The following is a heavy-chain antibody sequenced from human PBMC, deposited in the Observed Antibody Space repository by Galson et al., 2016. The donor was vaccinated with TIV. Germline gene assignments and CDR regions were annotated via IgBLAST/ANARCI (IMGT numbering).Heavy chain of an antibody. Sequence: SLRLSCAASGFTFDDYAMHWVRLIPGKGLERVSGIGWNSGSTGYADSVKGRFTISRDNAKNSLYLQMNSLRVEDTAFYYCTKGTGISRYGGWGYHMDVWGKGTTVTVSS. CDR2: IGWNSGST. D-gene: IGHD2-21*01. CDR3: TKGTGISRYGGWGYHMDV. V-gene: IGHV3-9*01. J-gene: IGHJ6*03. CDR1: GFTFDDYA.